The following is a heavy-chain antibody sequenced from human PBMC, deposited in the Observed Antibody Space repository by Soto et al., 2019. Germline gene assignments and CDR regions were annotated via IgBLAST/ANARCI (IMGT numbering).Heavy chain of an antibody. D-gene: IGHD4-17*01. CDR2: ISSSSSYI. CDR1: GFTFSSYS. J-gene: IGHJ6*02. CDR3: ARDRDDYGEDYYYYYGMDV. Sequence: GESLKISCAASGFTFSSYSMNWVRQAPGKGLEWVSSISSSSSYIYYADSVKGRFTISRDNAKNSLYLQMNSLRAEDTAVYYCARDRDDYGEDYYYYYGMDVWGQGTTVTVSS. V-gene: IGHV3-21*01.